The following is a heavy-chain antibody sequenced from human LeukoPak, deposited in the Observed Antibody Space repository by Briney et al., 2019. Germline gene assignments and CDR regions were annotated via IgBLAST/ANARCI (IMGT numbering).Heavy chain of an antibody. D-gene: IGHD6-19*01. Sequence: ASETLSLTCTVSGGSISSSSYYWGWIRQPPGKGLEWIGSIYYSGSTYYNPSLKSRVTISVDTSKNQFSLKLSSVTAADTAVYYCAELGVGIAVAGSDYWGQGTLVTVSS. V-gene: IGHV4-39*07. CDR2: IYYSGST. CDR1: GGSISSSSYY. J-gene: IGHJ4*02. CDR3: AELGVGIAVAGSDY.